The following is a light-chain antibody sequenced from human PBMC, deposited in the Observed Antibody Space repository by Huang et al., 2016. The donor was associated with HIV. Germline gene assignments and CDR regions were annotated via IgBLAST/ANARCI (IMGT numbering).Light chain of an antibody. CDR1: QSVSSNY. CDR2: GAS. V-gene: IGKV3-20*01. CDR3: QLYDYSQWT. J-gene: IGKJ1*01. Sequence: EIVLTQSPGTLSLSPGERATRACRASQSVSSNYLAWYQQKPGQAPRLLIYGASIRATGIPDRFSGSGSGTDSILTISRLEPEDSAVYYCQLYDYSQWTFGQGTKVEIK.